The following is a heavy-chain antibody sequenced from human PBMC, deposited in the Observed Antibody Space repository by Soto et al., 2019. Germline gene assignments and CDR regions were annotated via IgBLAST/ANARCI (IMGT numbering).Heavy chain of an antibody. V-gene: IGHV4-59*01. Sequence: EILYTTCSVSGSSISRDYWGWIRQAPGEGLWWTGNIHYSGTTNYNPTHKSRVTISIDTSKNQSSLKLRTVTAADTTVYYCARVGFSDDYGEYEEGLDYFDYWGQGTLVTVSS. CDR3: ARVGFSDDYGEYEEGLDYFDY. J-gene: IGHJ4*02. CDR2: IHYSGTT. D-gene: IGHD4-17*01. CDR1: GSSISRDY.